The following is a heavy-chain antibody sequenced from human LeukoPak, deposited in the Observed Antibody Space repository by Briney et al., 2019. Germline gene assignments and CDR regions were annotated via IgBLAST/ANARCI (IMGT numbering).Heavy chain of an antibody. J-gene: IGHJ4*02. D-gene: IGHD5-12*01. V-gene: IGHV3-53*01. CDR3: ARDRSGYSGYDLFDY. CDR1: GFTVSSNY. CDR2: IYSGGST. Sequence: GGSLRLSCAASGFTVSSNYMSWVRQAPGKGLEWVSLIYSGGSTYYADSVKGRFTISRDNAKNSLYLQMNSLRAEDTAVYYCARDRSGYSGYDLFDYWGQGSLVTVSS.